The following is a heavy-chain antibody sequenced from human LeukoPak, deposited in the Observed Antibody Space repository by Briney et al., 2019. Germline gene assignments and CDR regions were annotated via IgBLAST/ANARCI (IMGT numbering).Heavy chain of an antibody. V-gene: IGHV3-15*01. CDR2: IKSKTDGGTT. J-gene: IGHJ6*02. CDR3: TTDKGTYYYDSSGSFLDV. D-gene: IGHD3-22*01. CDR1: GFTFSNAW. Sequence: PGGSLRLSCAASGFTFSNAWMSWVRQAPGKGLEWVGRIKSKTDGGTTDYAAPVKGRFTISRDDSKNTLYLQMNSLKTEDTAVYYCTTDKGTYYYDSSGSFLDVWGQGTTVTVSS.